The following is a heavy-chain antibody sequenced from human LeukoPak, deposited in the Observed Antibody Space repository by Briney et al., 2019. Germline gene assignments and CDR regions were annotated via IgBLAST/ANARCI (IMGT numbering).Heavy chain of an antibody. CDR1: GGSTSSSSYY. CDR2: INHSGST. J-gene: IGHJ5*02. CDR3: ARGPYYDSSAYYVA. D-gene: IGHD3-22*01. Sequence: PSETLSLTCTVSGGSTSSSSYYWTWIRQPPGKGLEWIGEINHSGSTNYNPSLKSRVTISVDTSKNQFSLKLSSVTAADTAVYYCARGPYYDSSAYYVAWGQGTLVTVSS. V-gene: IGHV4-39*07.